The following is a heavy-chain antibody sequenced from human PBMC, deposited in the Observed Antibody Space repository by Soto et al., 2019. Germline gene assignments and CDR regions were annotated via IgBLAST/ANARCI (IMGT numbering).Heavy chain of an antibody. Sequence: QVQLVQSGAEVKKPGSSVKVSCKASGGTFSSYGFSWVRQAPGQGLEWMGGIIPLFGTANYAQKFQGRVTITADDSRSTTYMELSSLRSEDSAVYYCARDECSGGSCYSDYWGQGTLVTVSS. CDR2: IIPLFGTA. CDR3: ARDECSGGSCYSDY. D-gene: IGHD2-15*01. J-gene: IGHJ4*02. CDR1: GGTFSSYG. V-gene: IGHV1-69*01.